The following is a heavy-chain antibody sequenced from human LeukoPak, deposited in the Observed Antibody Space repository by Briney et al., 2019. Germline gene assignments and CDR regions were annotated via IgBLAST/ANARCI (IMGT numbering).Heavy chain of an antibody. Sequence: SETLSLTCTVSGYSISSGYYWGWIRQPPGKGLEWIGSIYHSGSTYYNPSLKSRVTISVDTSKNQFSLKLSSVTAADTAVYYCARSHCDFWSGEFDYWGQGTLVTVSS. CDR2: IYHSGST. V-gene: IGHV4-38-2*02. CDR1: GYSISSGYY. D-gene: IGHD3-3*01. J-gene: IGHJ4*02. CDR3: ARSHCDFWSGEFDY.